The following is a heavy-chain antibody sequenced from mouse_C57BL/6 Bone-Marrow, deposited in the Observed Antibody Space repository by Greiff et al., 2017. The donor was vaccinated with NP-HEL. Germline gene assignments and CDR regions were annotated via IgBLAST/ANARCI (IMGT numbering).Heavy chain of an antibody. V-gene: IGHV5-6*01. D-gene: IGHD1-1*01. CDR1: GFTFSSYG. CDR3: ARHRILYYYGSSFAVYFDY. Sequence: EVKLVESGGDLVKPGGSLKLSCAASGFTFSSYGMSWVRQTPDKRLEWVATISSGGSYTYYPDSVKGRFTISRDNAKNTLYLQMSSLKSEDTAMYYCARHRILYYYGSSFAVYFDYWGQGTTLTVSS. J-gene: IGHJ2*01. CDR2: ISSGGSYT.